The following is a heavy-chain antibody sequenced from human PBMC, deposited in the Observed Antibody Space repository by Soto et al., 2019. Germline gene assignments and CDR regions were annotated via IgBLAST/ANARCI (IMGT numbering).Heavy chain of an antibody. V-gene: IGHV5-10-1*01. CDR1: GYSFTSYW. D-gene: IGHD3-3*01. Sequence: PGESLKISCKGSGYSFTSYWISWVRQMPGKGLEWMGRIDPSDSYTNYSPSFQGHVTISADKSISTAYLQWSSLKASDTAMYYCARRHYDFGCGYDDYYYGMDVWGQGTTVTVSS. CDR3: ARRHYDFGCGYDDYYYGMDV. CDR2: IDPSDSYT. J-gene: IGHJ6*02.